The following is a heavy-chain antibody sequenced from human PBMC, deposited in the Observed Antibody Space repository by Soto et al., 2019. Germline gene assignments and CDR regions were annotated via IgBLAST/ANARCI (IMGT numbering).Heavy chain of an antibody. V-gene: IGHV3-21*01. CDR1: GFTFSSYS. Sequence: GGSLSLSCAASGFTFSSYSMNWVRQAPGKGLEWVSSISSSSSYIYYADSVKGRFTISRDNAKNSLYLQMNSLRAEDTAVYYCARDGKQLVPTDYWGQGTLVTVSS. CDR3: ARDGKQLVPTDY. D-gene: IGHD6-13*01. CDR2: ISSSSSYI. J-gene: IGHJ4*02.